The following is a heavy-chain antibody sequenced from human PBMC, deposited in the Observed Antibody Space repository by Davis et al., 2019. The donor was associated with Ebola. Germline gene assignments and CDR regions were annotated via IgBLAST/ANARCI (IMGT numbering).Heavy chain of an antibody. Sequence: SVKVSCKASGFTFTSSAVQWVRQARGQRLEWIGWIVVGSGNTNYAQKFQERVTITRDMSTSTAYMELSSLRSEDTAVYYCARGGYCSSTSCYAFDSWGQGTMVTVSS. CDR1: GFTFTSSA. J-gene: IGHJ3*02. D-gene: IGHD2-2*01. CDR2: IVVGSGNT. V-gene: IGHV1-58*01. CDR3: ARGGYCSSTSCYAFDS.